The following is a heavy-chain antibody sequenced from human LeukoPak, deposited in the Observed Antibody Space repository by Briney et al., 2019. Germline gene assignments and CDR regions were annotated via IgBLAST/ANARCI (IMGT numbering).Heavy chain of an antibody. J-gene: IGHJ1*01. CDR1: GFIFSNCW. CDR3: ATYSTRNAREFQS. CDR2: IKTDGSEK. D-gene: IGHD4-11*01. V-gene: IGHV3-7*01. Sequence: GGSLRLSCETSGFIFSNCWMTWVRQAPGKGLEWVANIKTDGSEKYYADSVKGRFTISSDNAKNSLYLQMNSLRAEDTAVYYCATYSTRNAREFQSWGQGTLVTVSS.